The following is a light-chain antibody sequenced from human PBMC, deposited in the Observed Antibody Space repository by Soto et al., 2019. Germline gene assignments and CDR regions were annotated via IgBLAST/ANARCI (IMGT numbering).Light chain of an antibody. CDR2: GVT. CDR3: SSYTSSYTWI. J-gene: IGLJ3*02. CDR1: TNDVGGYNY. Sequence: QSVLTQPASVSGSPGQSITISCSGTTNDVGGYNYVSWYQQHPGKAPKLLIYGVTDRPSGVSSRFSGSKSGNAASLTISGLQAKDEGDYYCSSYTSSYTWIFGGGTK. V-gene: IGLV2-14*03.